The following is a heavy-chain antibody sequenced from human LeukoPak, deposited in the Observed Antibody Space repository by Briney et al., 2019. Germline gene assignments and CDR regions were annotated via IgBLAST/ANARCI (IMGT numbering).Heavy chain of an antibody. CDR3: ATYYCGGDCYSGYFDY. V-gene: IGHV4-39*01. CDR2: IYYSGST. J-gene: IGHJ4*02. CDR1: GGSISSSSYN. D-gene: IGHD2-21*02. Sequence: PSETLSLTCTVSGGSISSSSYNWGRMRPPPGKGLEWIGNIYYSGSTYYNPSLKSRVTISVDTSKKQFSLKLSSVTAADTAVYYCATYYCGGDCYSGYFDYWGQGTLVTASS.